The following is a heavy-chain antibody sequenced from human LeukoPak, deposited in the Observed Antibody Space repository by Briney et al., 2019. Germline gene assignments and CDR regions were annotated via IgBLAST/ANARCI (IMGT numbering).Heavy chain of an antibody. D-gene: IGHD3-3*01. CDR1: GYTFTGYY. V-gene: IGHV1-2*04. Sequence: ASVKVSCKASGYTFTGYYMHWVRQAPGQGLEWMGRINPNSGGTNYAQKFQGWVTMTRDTSISTAYMELSRLRSDDTAVYYCARIGEHITIFGVVRFYYYYGMDVWGQGTTVTVSS. CDR2: INPNSGGT. J-gene: IGHJ6*02. CDR3: ARIGEHITIFGVVRFYYYYGMDV.